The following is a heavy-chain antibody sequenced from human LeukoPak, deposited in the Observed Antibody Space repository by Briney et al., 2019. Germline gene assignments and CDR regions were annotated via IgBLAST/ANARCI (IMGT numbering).Heavy chain of an antibody. CDR3: ARDHHYGGNPPSLWY. Sequence: GGSLRLSCAASGFTFSSYWMTWVRHLPGKGLEWVAKIKQDGSEKYYVDSVKGRFTISRDNTRDSLYLQMNSLRAEDTAVYYCARDHHYGGNPPSLWYWGQGTLVTVSS. CDR1: GFTFSSYW. CDR2: IKQDGSEK. J-gene: IGHJ4*02. V-gene: IGHV3-7*01. D-gene: IGHD4-23*01.